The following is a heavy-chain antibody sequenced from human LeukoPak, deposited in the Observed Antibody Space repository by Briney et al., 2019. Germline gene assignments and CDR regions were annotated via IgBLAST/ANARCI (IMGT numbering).Heavy chain of an antibody. J-gene: IGHJ4*02. CDR1: GYILTNYA. CDR3: ARGFPGYYGSGSSGGDY. Sequence: EASVKVSCKASGYILTNYAMNWVRQAPGQGLEWMGWINTNTGNPTYAQGFTGRFVFSLDTSVSTAYLQISSLKAEDTAVYYCARGFPGYYGSGSSGGDYWGQGTLVTVSS. CDR2: INTNTGNP. V-gene: IGHV7-4-1*02. D-gene: IGHD3-10*01.